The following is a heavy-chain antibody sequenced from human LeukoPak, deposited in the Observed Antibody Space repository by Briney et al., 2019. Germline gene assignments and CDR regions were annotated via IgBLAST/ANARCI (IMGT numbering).Heavy chain of an antibody. J-gene: IGHJ4*02. V-gene: IGHV3-21*01. D-gene: IGHD5-18*01. CDR3: ARSRGYSNEGMEIGY. Sequence: GGSLRLSCAASGFTFSSYAMSWVRQASGKGLEWVSSISSQSNYIYYADSVKGRFTIFRDNARNSLYLQMNSLRAEDAGIYYCARSRGYSNEGMEIGYWGQGTLVTVSS. CDR2: ISSQSNYI. CDR1: GFTFSSYA.